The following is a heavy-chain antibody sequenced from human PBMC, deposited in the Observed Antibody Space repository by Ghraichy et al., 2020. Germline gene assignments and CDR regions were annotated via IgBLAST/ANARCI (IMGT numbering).Heavy chain of an antibody. J-gene: IGHJ5*02. CDR1: GYTFTSYG. CDR3: ARGHSASSLHDL. D-gene: IGHD1-26*01. Sequence: ASVKVSCKASGYTFTSYGLTWVRQVPGQGLESMGWINTNTGDTRYSEKYQGRLTMATDTSTSTGYMELTSLRSDDTAVYFCARGHSASSLHDLWGQGTLVTVSS. V-gene: IGHV1-18*01. CDR2: INTNTGDT.